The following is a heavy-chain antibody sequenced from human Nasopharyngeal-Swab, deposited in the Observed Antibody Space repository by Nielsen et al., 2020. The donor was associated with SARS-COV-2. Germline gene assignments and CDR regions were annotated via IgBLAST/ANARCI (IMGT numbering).Heavy chain of an antibody. Sequence: WIRQPPGKGLEWVSVIYSCGSTYYADSVKGRFTISRDNSKNTLYLQMNSLRAEDTAVYYCARGKGKDSGVDYWGQGTLVTVSS. V-gene: IGHV3-53*05. CDR3: ARGKGKDSGVDY. CDR2: IYSCGST. J-gene: IGHJ4*02. D-gene: IGHD1-26*01.